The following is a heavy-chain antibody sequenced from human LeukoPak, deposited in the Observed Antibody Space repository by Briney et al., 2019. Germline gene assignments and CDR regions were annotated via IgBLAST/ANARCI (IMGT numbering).Heavy chain of an antibody. CDR1: GGTFSSYA. D-gene: IGHD3-22*01. Sequence: GASVKVSRKASGGTFSSYAISWVRQAPGQGLEWMGRIIPMLDIPNYAQKFQGRVTFTADKSTSTAYMELSSLRSEDTAVYYCARGLGYYYDSSGYDFDYWGQGTLVTVSS. J-gene: IGHJ4*02. CDR2: IIPMLDIP. CDR3: ARGLGYYYDSSGYDFDY. V-gene: IGHV1-69*04.